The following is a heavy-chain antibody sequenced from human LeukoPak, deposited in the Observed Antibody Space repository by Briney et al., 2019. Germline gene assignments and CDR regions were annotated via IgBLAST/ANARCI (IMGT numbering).Heavy chain of an antibody. Sequence: PGGSLRLSCAASGFTISTYAMSWVRQAPGKGLEWVSAITVNGGSTYYADSVKGRFTISRDNSKNTLYLQMNSLRAEDTAVYYCAKRAPHMVATDYWGQGTLVTVSS. V-gene: IGHV3-23*01. CDR2: ITVNGGST. J-gene: IGHJ4*02. CDR3: AKRAPHMVATDY. D-gene: IGHD5-12*01. CDR1: GFTISTYA.